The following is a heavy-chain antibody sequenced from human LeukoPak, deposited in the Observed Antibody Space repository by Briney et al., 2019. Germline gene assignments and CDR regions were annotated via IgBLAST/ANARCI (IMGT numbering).Heavy chain of an antibody. CDR1: GLTFSSSW. CDR2: INPDGIRR. CDR3: ARDLAFSRLDY. D-gene: IGHD2/OR15-2a*01. V-gene: IGHV3-7*01. Sequence: GGSLRLSCAVSGLTFSSSWMDWVRQAPGKGLEWVASINPDGIRRYSADSVKGRFTISRDNARNSLYLQMDSLRVEDTAFYYCARDLAFSRLDYWGQGVLVTVSS. J-gene: IGHJ4*02.